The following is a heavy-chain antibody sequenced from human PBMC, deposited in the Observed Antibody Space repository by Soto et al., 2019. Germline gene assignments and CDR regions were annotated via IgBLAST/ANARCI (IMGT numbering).Heavy chain of an antibody. Sequence: GGSLRLSCAASGFTFDDYTMHWVRQAPGKGLEWVSAISGSGGSTYYADSVKGRFTISRDNSKNTLYLQMNSLRAEDTAVYYCAKEIPSSGSYWGQGTLVTVSS. J-gene: IGHJ4*02. D-gene: IGHD2-15*01. CDR3: AKEIPSSGSY. CDR2: ISGSGGST. V-gene: IGHV3-23*01. CDR1: GFTFDDYT.